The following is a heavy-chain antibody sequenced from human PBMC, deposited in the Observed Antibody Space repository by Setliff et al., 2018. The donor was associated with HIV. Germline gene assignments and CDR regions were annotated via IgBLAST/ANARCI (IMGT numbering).Heavy chain of an antibody. D-gene: IGHD6-6*01. CDR1: GYTFTSYY. J-gene: IGHJ4*02. CDR2: INPSGGST. CDR3: ARDRGGAAREYYFDY. Sequence: ASGKVSCKASGYTFTSYYMHWVRQAPGQGLEWMGIINPSGGSTSYAQKFQGRVTMTRDTSTSTVYMELSSLRSEDTAVYYCARDRGGAAREYYFDYWGQGTLVT. V-gene: IGHV1-46*01.